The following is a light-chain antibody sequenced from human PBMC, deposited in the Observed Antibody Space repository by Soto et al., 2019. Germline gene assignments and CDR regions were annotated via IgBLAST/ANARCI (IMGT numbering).Light chain of an antibody. CDR1: SSDVGSYNL. Sequence: QSVVTQPASVSGSPGQSITISCTGTSSDVGSYNLVSWYQQHPGKAPKLMIYEGSKRPSGVSNRFSGSKSGNTASLTISGLQAEDEADYYCSSHAGSNNYVFGTGTKVTVL. V-gene: IGLV2-23*01. CDR3: SSHAGSNNYV. CDR2: EGS. J-gene: IGLJ1*01.